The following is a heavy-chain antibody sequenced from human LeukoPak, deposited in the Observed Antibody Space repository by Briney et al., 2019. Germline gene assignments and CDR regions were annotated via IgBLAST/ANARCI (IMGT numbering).Heavy chain of an antibody. CDR1: VFTFSDYY. J-gene: IGHJ4*02. CDR3: ARHEGGHLHTVTTGLVPD. D-gene: IGHD4-17*01. Sequence: GGSLRLSCAASVFTFSDYYMSWIRQAPGKGLEGVSYISSSGSTIYYADSVKGRFTISRDNAKNSLYLQMNSLRAEDTAVYYCARHEGGHLHTVTTGLVPDWGQGTLVTVSS. V-gene: IGHV3-11*01. CDR2: ISSSGSTI.